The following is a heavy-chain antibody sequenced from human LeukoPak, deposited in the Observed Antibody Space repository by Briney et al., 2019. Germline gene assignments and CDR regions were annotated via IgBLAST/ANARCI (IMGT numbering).Heavy chain of an antibody. CDR3: ARGGYGDSSDFDY. CDR2: IWYDGSNK. CDR1: GFTFSSYG. Sequence: GGSLRLSCAASGFTFSSYGMHWVRQAPGKGPEWVAVIWYDGSNKYYADSVKGRFTISRDNSKNTLYLQMNSLRAEDTAVYYCARGGYGDSSDFDYWGQGTLVTVSS. D-gene: IGHD3-22*01. V-gene: IGHV3-33*01. J-gene: IGHJ4*02.